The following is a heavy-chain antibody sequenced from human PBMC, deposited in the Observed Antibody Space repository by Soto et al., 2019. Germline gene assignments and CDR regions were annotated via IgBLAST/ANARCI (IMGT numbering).Heavy chain of an antibody. V-gene: IGHV3-21*01. D-gene: IGHD4-17*01. CDR3: ARVNLDTTVTTEWFDP. Sequence: GVSLRLSCAASGFTFSSYSMNWVRQAPGKGLDWVSSISSSSGYIDYADSVKGRFTISRDNAKNSLFLQMDSLRAEDSAVYYCARVNLDTTVTTEWFDPWGQGTLVTVSS. CDR2: ISSSSGYI. CDR1: GFTFSSYS. J-gene: IGHJ5*02.